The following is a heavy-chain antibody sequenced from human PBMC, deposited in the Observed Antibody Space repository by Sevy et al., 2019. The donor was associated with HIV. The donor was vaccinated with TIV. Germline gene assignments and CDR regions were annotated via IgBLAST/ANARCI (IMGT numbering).Heavy chain of an antibody. CDR2: IKSKIDGETT. CDR1: GFTFSNAW. Sequence: GGSLRLPCAVSGFTFSNAWMNWVRQAPGTGLQWVGLIKSKIDGETTDYVAPVKGRFTISRDDSTNTLYLQMNSLKTEDTGVYYCATAPGYYDSAPFDYWGPGTLVTVSS. CDR3: ATAPGYYDSAPFDY. J-gene: IGHJ4*02. V-gene: IGHV3-15*01. D-gene: IGHD3-22*01.